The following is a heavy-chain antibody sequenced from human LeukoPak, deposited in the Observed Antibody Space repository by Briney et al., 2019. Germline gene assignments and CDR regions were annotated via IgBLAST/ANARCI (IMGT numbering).Heavy chain of an antibody. J-gene: IGHJ4*02. CDR1: GFTVSSNY. D-gene: IGHD6-13*01. CDR2: IYSGDGT. CDR3: AKAAAAGTPDFDY. Sequence: PGGSLRLSCAASGFTVSSNYMSWVRQAPGKGLEWVSVIYSGDGTYYADSVKGRFTISRDNSKNTLYLQMNSLRAEDTAVYYCAKAAAAGTPDFDYWGQGTLVTVSS. V-gene: IGHV3-66*01.